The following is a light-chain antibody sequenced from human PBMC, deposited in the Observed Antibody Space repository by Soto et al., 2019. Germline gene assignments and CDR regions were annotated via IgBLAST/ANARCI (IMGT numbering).Light chain of an antibody. V-gene: IGLV2-14*01. CDR1: NSDIGGYQY. CDR3: SSYTTSSTLV. Sequence: QSALTQPASVSGSPGQSITISFTGTNSDIGGYQYVSWYQHHPGKAPKLIIYEIINRPSGVSHRFSGSKSGNTASLTISGLQAEDEADYYCSSYTTSSTLVFGGGTKLTVL. CDR2: EII. J-gene: IGLJ3*02.